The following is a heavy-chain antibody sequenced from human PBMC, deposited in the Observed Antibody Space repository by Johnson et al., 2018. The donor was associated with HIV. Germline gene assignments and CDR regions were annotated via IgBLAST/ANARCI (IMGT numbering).Heavy chain of an antibody. CDR1: GFTFSSYA. V-gene: IGHV3-30-3*02. J-gene: IGHJ3*02. Sequence: QVQLVESGGGVVRPGGSLRLSCAASGFTFSSYAMHWVRQAPGKGLEWVAVISYDGSNKYYADSVKGRFTISRDNSKNTLYLQMNSLRADDTAVYYCAKLHCAGGVCNFDILYDAFDTWGHGTMVTVSS. CDR2: ISYDGSNK. D-gene: IGHD2-8*02. CDR3: AKLHCAGGVCNFDILYDAFDT.